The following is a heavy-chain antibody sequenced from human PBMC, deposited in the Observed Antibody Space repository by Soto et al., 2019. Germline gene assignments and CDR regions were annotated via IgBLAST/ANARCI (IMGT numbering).Heavy chain of an antibody. V-gene: IGHV4-30-4*01. Sequence: SETLSLTCAVSGDSIGSGDFYWTWIRQSPGKGLEYIGYIYKSGRTYYNPSLKSRLIISLDTSKSQFFLRLSSVTAADTAMYYCARSLSASSGWFDPWGQGTLVTVSS. D-gene: IGHD6-6*01. CDR1: GDSIGSGDFY. CDR2: IYKSGRT. J-gene: IGHJ5*02. CDR3: ARSLSASSGWFDP.